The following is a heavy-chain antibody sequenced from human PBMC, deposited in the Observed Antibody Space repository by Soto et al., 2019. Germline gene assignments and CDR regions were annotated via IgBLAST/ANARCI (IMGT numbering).Heavy chain of an antibody. J-gene: IGHJ5*02. Sequence: LRLSCADSVFTFRRFTMNWVRQAPGKGLEWVSTISSNSAYIYYTDALRGRFTISRDNAKNSLHLQMNSLRAEDTAVYYCTRDASRDSSARGWFDPWGPGTLVTSPQ. CDR3: TRDASRDSSARGWFDP. CDR2: ISSNSAYI. CDR1: VFTFRRFT. V-gene: IGHV3-21*01. D-gene: IGHD6-13*01.